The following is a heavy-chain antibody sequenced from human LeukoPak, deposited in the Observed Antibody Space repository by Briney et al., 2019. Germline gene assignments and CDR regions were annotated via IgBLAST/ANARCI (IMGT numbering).Heavy chain of an antibody. CDR3: ARSSDSFVAGSQTVFDY. CDR2: IIPIFGTA. J-gene: IGHJ4*02. D-gene: IGHD6-19*01. CDR1: GGTFSSYA. V-gene: IGHV1-69*01. Sequence: SVKVSCKASGGTFSSYAISWVRQAPGQGLEWMGGIIPIFGTANYAQKFQGRVTITADESTSTAYMELSSLRSEHTAVYYCARSSDSFVAGSQTVFDYWGQGTLVTVSS.